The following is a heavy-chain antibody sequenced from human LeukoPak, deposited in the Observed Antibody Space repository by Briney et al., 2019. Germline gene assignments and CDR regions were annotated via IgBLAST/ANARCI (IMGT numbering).Heavy chain of an antibody. CDR2: IWYDGSNK. J-gene: IGHJ4*02. CDR3: ARGGPFLVVVAAEEIGLNY. D-gene: IGHD2-15*01. Sequence: QPGGSLRLSCAASGFTFSSYGMHWVRQAPGKGLEWVAVIWYDGSNKYYADSVKGRFTISRDNSKNTLYLQMNSLRAEDTAVYYCARGGPFLVVVAAEEIGLNYWGQGTLVTVSS. CDR1: GFTFSSYG. V-gene: IGHV3-33*01.